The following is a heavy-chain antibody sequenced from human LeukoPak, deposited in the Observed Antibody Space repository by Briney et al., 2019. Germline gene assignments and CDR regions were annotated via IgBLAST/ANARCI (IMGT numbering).Heavy chain of an antibody. Sequence: GASVKVSCKASGYTFTSYGISWVRQAPGQGLEWMGWISAYNGNTNYAQKLQGRVTMTTDTSTSTAYMELRSLRSDDTAVYYCARVELRFLERGSYYFDYWGQGTLVTVSS. V-gene: IGHV1-18*01. J-gene: IGHJ4*02. CDR2: ISAYNGNT. CDR1: GYTFTSYG. CDR3: ARVELRFLERGSYYFDY. D-gene: IGHD3-3*01.